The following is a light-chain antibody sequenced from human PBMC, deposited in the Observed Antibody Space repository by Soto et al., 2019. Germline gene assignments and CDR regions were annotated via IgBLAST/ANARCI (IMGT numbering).Light chain of an antibody. Sequence: QSALTQPPSASGSPGQSVTISCTGTSSDVGGYNYVFWYQHHPGKAPKLMIYEVSQRPSGVPDRFSGSKSGNTASLTVSGLQAEDEADYYCSSYAGSNHVVFGGGTKLTVL. CDR1: SSDVGGYNY. CDR2: EVS. J-gene: IGLJ2*01. V-gene: IGLV2-8*01. CDR3: SSYAGSNHVV.